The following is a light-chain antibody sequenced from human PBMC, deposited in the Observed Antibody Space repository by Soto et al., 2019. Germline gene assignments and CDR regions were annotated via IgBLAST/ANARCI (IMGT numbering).Light chain of an antibody. CDR2: DNT. CDR1: SSNIGAGYA. CDR3: QSYDNSHDWDVI. Sequence: QAVVTQPPSVSGAPGQRVTISCTGSSSNIGAGYAVHWYQQLPGTAPKLLISDNTNRPSGVPDRFSASKSGTTASLAITGLQAEDEAEYYCQSYDNSHDWDVIFGGGTQLTVL. J-gene: IGLJ2*01. V-gene: IGLV1-40*01.